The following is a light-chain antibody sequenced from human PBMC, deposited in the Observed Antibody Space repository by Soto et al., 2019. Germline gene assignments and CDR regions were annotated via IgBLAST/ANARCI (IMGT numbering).Light chain of an antibody. J-gene: IGKJ4*01. CDR1: QTVSSN. V-gene: IGKV3-15*01. CDR2: SAS. CDR3: QQYNNWPPELT. Sequence: EIVMTQSPATLSVSLGERATLSCRASQTVSSNLAWYQQKPGQAPRLLIYSASTRATGIPARFSGSGSGTEFTLTISSLQSEDFAVYHCQQYNNWPPELTFGGGTKVEIK.